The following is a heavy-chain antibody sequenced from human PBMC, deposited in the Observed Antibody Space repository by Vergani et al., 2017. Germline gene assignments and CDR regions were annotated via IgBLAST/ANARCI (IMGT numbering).Heavy chain of an antibody. CDR2: IYWDDDK. Sequence: QITLKESGPTLVKPTQTLTLTCSFSGFSLSTSGVGVGWIRQPPGKALEWRALIYWDDDKRYSPSLKSRLTITKDTSKNQVVLTMTNMDPVDTATYYCAHRPSRFLEFLHWGQGTLVIVSS. CDR3: AHRPSRFLEFLH. V-gene: IGHV2-5*02. D-gene: IGHD3-3*01. CDR1: GFSLSTSGVG. J-gene: IGHJ4*02.